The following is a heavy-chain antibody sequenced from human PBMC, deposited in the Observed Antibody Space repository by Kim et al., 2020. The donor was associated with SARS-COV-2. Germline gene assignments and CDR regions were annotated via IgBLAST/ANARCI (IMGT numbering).Heavy chain of an antibody. J-gene: IGHJ4*02. D-gene: IGHD2-15*01. CDR1: GFTFNSFS. V-gene: IGHV3-23*01. CDR2: ISGSADKT. Sequence: GGSLRLSCAASGFTFNSFSMSWVRLAPGKGLEWVSAISGSADKTYYGDSVKGRFTISRDNSKNTLFLQMNSLRVEDTAVYYCAKSPVVSWAYFDYWGQGT. CDR3: AKSPVVSWAYFDY.